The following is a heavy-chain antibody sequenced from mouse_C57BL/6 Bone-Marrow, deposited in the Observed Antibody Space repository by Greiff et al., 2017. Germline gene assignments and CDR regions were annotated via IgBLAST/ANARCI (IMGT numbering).Heavy chain of an antibody. D-gene: IGHD1-1*01. CDR1: GYAFTNYL. Sequence: VQLQESGAELVRPGTSVKVSCKASGYAFTNYLIEWVKQRPGQGLEWIGVINPGSVGTNYNEKFKGKATLTADESSSTAYMQLSSLTSEDSAVYFCARPITTVVAPDFDVWGTGTTVTVSS. CDR2: INPGSVGT. V-gene: IGHV1-54*01. J-gene: IGHJ1*03. CDR3: ARPITTVVAPDFDV.